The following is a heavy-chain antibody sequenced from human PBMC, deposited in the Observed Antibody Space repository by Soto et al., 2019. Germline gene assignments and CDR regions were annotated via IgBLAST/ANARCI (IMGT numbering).Heavy chain of an antibody. D-gene: IGHD5-12*01. CDR3: ARRDSPYDY. J-gene: IGHJ4*02. Sequence: YSPSFQGHVTISADKSISTAYLQWSSLKASDTAMYYCARRDSPYDYWGQGTLVTVSS. V-gene: IGHV5-10-1*01.